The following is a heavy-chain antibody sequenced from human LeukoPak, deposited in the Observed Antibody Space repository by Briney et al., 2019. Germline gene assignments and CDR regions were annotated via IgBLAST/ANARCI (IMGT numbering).Heavy chain of an antibody. V-gene: IGHV5-51*01. CDR3: ARRAVAGTRADTFEI. CDR2: IYPGDSGT. Sequence: PGESLKISCKGSGYTFTDYWIGWVRQMPGKGLEWMGIIYPGDSGTRYSPSFQGQVTFSADKSITTAYLQWSSLKASDTAMYYCARRAVAGTRADTFEIWGQGTLVTVSS. D-gene: IGHD6-19*01. CDR1: GYTFTDYW. J-gene: IGHJ3*02.